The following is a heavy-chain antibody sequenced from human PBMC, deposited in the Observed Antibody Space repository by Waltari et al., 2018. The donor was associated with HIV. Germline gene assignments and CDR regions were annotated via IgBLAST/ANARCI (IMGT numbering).Heavy chain of an antibody. V-gene: IGHV3-9*01. CDR3: ARGDWSEVPWGMDV. CDR2: ISGNSGSI. Sequence: EVQLVESGGGLVQPGRSLRLSCAASGFTFDDYAMHWVRQAPGKGLEWVSSISGNSGSIGYADSVKGRFTISRDNAKNSLYLQMNSLRAEDTALYYCARGDWSEVPWGMDVWGQGTTVTVSS. CDR1: GFTFDDYA. J-gene: IGHJ6*02. D-gene: IGHD3-9*01.